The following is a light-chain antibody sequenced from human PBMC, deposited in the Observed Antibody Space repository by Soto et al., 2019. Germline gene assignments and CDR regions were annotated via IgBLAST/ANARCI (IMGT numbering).Light chain of an antibody. CDR1: NSDVGAYNY. CDR3: SSYAGTNHPYV. Sequence: QSALTQPPSASGSPGQPVTISCTGTNSDVGAYNYVSWYQQHPGKAPKLMISEVSKRPSGVPDRFSGSKSGNTASLTVSGLQAEDEADYYCSSYAGTNHPYVFGTGTKLTVL. J-gene: IGLJ1*01. V-gene: IGLV2-8*01. CDR2: EVS.